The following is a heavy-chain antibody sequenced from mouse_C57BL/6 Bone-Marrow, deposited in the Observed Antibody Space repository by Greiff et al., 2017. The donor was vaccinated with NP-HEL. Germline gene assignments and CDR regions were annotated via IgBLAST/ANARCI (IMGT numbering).Heavy chain of an antibody. Sequence: EVQGVESGGGLVKPGGSLKLSCAASGFTFSSYAMSWVRQTPEKRLEWVATISDGGSYTYYPDNVKGRFTISRDNAKNNLYLQMSHLKSEDTAMYYCARERIYYDYYYYAMDYWGQGTSVTVSS. CDR3: ARERIYYDYYYYAMDY. J-gene: IGHJ4*01. V-gene: IGHV5-4*01. CDR2: ISDGGSYT. CDR1: GFTFSSYA. D-gene: IGHD2-4*01.